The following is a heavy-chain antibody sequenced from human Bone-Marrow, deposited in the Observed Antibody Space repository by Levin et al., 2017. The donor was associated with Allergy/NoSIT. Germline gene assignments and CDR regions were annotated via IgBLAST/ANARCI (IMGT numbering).Heavy chain of an antibody. J-gene: IGHJ4*02. CDR3: AKDSYGDYHQDY. D-gene: IGHD4-17*01. CDR2: ISGSGGST. Sequence: GESLKISCAASGFTFSSYAMSWVRQAPGKGLEWVSAISGSGGSTYYADSVKGRFTISRDNSKNTLYLQMNSLRAEDTAVYYCAKDSYGDYHQDYWGQGTLVTVSS. V-gene: IGHV3-23*01. CDR1: GFTFSSYA.